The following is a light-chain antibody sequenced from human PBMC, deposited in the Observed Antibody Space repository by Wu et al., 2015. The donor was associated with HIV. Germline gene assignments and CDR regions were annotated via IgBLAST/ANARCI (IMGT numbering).Light chain of an antibody. V-gene: IGKV1-5*03. CDR3: QQYITSPRT. CDR1: RIVLNY. CDR2: ETS. J-gene: IGKJ1*01. Sequence: DIQMTQSPSTLSASVGDRVTITCRASRIVLNYLAWYQQKTGRAPKLLISETSRLESGVPSRFSGSGSGTEFTLTISSLQPDDFATYYCQQYITSPRTFGLGTKVEVK.